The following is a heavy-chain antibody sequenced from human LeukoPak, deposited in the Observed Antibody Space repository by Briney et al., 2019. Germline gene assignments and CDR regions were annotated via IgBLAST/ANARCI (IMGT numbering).Heavy chain of an antibody. CDR2: ISAYNGNT. CDR3: ARAGVVVVPAASRAFDI. J-gene: IGHJ3*02. V-gene: IGHV1-18*04. Sequence: ASVKVSCKASGYTFNSYDIRWVRQAPGQGLEWMGWISAYNGNTNYAQRLQGRVTMTRDTSTSTAYMELRSLRSDDKAVYYCARAGVVVVPAASRAFDIWGQGTMVTVSS. D-gene: IGHD2-2*01. CDR1: GYTFNSYD.